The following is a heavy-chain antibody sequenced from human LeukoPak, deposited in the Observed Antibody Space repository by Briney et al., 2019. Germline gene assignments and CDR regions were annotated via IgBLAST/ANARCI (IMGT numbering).Heavy chain of an antibody. CDR1: GFSFSNYA. V-gene: IGHV3-23*01. CDR3: AKTVVAAGTNYYHGMDV. Sequence: GGSPRLSCAASGFSFSNYAMSWVRQAPGKGREWVSAISRSGDSTYYADSVKGRFTISKDNSKNTLNLQMNSLRAEDTAVYYCAKTVVAAGTNYYHGMDVWGQGTTVTVFS. J-gene: IGHJ6*02. CDR2: ISRSGDST. D-gene: IGHD2-15*01.